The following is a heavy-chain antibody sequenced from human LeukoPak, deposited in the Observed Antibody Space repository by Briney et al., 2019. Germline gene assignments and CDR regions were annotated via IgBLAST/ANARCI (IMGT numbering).Heavy chain of an antibody. V-gene: IGHV4-30-4*08. CDR3: ARDPHYHDRSGSFV. CDR1: GGSISSGDYF. CDR2: IYYSGSA. J-gene: IGHJ3*01. Sequence: SETLSLTCTVSGGSISSGDYFWSWIRQPPGRGLEWIGYIYYSGSAYYNPSLKSRVTISVDTSKNQFSLKLSPVTAADTAVYYCARDPHYHDRSGSFVWGQGTMVTVSS. D-gene: IGHD3-22*01.